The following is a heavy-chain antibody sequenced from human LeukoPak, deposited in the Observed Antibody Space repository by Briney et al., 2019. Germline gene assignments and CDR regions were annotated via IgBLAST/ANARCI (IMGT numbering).Heavy chain of an antibody. D-gene: IGHD1-20*01. CDR3: ARLIPGTTGHIMNYFVY. V-gene: IGHV4-4*08. CDR2: ISAGGST. CDR1: GDSMSSSY. J-gene: IGHJ4*02. Sequence: SETLSLTCTVSGDSMSSSYWNWIRQPPGKGLEWIWYISAGGSTKYNPSLKSRIIIFVELSKTQFYLKLPSVTAADTAICCARLIPGTTGHIMNYFVYWGRGALVAVSS.